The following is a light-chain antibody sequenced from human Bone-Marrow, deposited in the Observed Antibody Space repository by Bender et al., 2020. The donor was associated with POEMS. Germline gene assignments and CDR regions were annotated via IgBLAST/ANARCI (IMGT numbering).Light chain of an antibody. CDR2: DVN. V-gene: IGLV2-11*01. J-gene: IGLJ1*01. CDR3: CSYAGGGTYV. Sequence: QPALTQPRSVSGSPGQSVTISCTGTSSDVGAYDYVSWYQQFPGRAPKVMIYDVNKRPSGVSNRFSGSKSGNTASLTISGLQAEDEADYYCCSYAGGGTYVFGTGTQVTVL. CDR1: SSDVGAYDY.